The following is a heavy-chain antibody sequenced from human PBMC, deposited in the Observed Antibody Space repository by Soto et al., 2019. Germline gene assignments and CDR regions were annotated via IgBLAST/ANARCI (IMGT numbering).Heavy chain of an antibody. D-gene: IGHD3-3*01. Sequence: PXGSLILWCAASGXTFSRYGMHWVRQAPGKGLVWVSRINSDGSSTSYADSVKGRFTISRDNANNTLYLQMNSLRAEDTAVHYCARDPGFSPIPYYDFWSGYDDAFDIWGKGTRVTV. V-gene: IGHV3-74*01. CDR2: INSDGSST. J-gene: IGHJ3*02. CDR1: GXTFSRYG. CDR3: ARDPGFSPIPYYDFWSGYDDAFDI.